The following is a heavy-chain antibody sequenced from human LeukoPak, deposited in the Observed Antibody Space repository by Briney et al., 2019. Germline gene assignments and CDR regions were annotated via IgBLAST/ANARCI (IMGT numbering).Heavy chain of an antibody. J-gene: IGHJ3*02. CDR2: IYSGTNT. V-gene: IGHV3-53*01. D-gene: IGHD4-23*01. CDR3: ARDLNYGGNWGVFDI. Sequence: GGSLRLSCAASGFTVSSNYMSWVRQAPGKGLEWVSVIYSGTNTYYADSVKGRFTISRDSSKNTLYLQMNSLRAEDTAVYYCARDLNYGGNWGVFDIWGQGTMVTVSS. CDR1: GFTVSSNY.